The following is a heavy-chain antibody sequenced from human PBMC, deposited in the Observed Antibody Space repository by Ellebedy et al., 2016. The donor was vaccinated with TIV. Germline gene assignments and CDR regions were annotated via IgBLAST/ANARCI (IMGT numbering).Heavy chain of an antibody. J-gene: IGHJ4*02. V-gene: IGHV4-39*07. Sequence: MPSETLSLTCTVSGDSVTSSNFYWGWIRQPPGKGLEWIGKIYYRGSTFYNPSLKSRVTISVDASNNQFSLTLTSVTAADTAVYYCARESWMPDPGVDSWGRGTLVTVSS. CDR3: ARESWMPDPGVDS. D-gene: IGHD1-1*01. CDR1: GDSVTSSNFY. CDR2: IYYRGST.